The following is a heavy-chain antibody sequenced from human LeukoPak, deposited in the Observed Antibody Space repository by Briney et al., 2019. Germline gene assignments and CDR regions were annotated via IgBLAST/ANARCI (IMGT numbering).Heavy chain of an antibody. J-gene: IGHJ6*03. CDR2: IRYDGSNK. Sequence: GGSLRLSCAASGFSVNEYSMKWVRRTPGKALEWVAYIRYDGSNKYYADSVKGRFTISRDNSKNALYLQMNSLRAEDTAVYYCAKNYNWNAHYYYYMDVWGKGTTVTVSS. D-gene: IGHD1-1*01. V-gene: IGHV3-30*02. CDR3: AKNYNWNAHYYYYMDV. CDR1: GFSVNEYS.